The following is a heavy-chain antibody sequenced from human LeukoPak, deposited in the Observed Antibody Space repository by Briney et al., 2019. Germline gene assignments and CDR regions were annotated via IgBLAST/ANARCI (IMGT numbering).Heavy chain of an antibody. D-gene: IGHD2-2*01. CDR2: IYYSGST. V-gene: IGHV4-39*07. Sequence: SETLSLTCTVSGGSISSSSYYWGWIRQPPGKGLEWIGSIYYSGSTYYNPSLKSRVTISVDTSKNQFSLKLSSVTAADTAVYYCARIPYCSSTSCYAHYYYGMDVWGQGTTVTVSS. CDR1: GGSISSSSYY. CDR3: ARIPYCSSTSCYAHYYYGMDV. J-gene: IGHJ6*02.